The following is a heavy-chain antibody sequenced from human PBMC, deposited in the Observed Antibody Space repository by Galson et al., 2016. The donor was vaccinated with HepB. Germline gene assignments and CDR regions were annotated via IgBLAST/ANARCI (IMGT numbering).Heavy chain of an antibody. CDR1: GFTFDDYT. V-gene: IGHV3-43*01. CDR2: ISWDGGST. CDR3: VKLGGYDPYYFYYVMDV. Sequence: SLRLSCAASGFTFDDYTMHWVRQAPGKGLEWVSLISWDGGSTYYADSVKGRFTISRDNSKNSPYLQMNSLRTEDTALYYCVKLGGYDPYYFYYVMDVWGQGTTVTVSS. J-gene: IGHJ6*02. D-gene: IGHD5-12*01.